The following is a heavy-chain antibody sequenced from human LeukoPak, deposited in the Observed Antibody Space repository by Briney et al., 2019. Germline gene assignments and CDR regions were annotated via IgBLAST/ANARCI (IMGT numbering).Heavy chain of an antibody. CDR1: GYTFIGYY. CDR3: ARVLVRGYYGSGSYVLYY. D-gene: IGHD3-10*01. V-gene: IGHV1-2*06. J-gene: IGHJ4*02. Sequence: ASVKVSCKASGYTFIGYYMHWVRQAPGQGLEWMGRINPNSGGTNYAQKFQGRVTMTRDTSISTAYMELSRLRSDDTAVYYCARVLVRGYYGSGSYVLYYWGQGTLVTVSS. CDR2: INPNSGGT.